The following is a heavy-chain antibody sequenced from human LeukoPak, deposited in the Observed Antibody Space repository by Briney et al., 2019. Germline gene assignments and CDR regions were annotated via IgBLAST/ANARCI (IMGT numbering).Heavy chain of an antibody. V-gene: IGHV4-59*07. Sequence: PSATLTLTCTASGGTFSSYARTWVRQPPGKGLEWVGHIYYSGSATYNPPLKRRITISIDASHSHFSLKLTSVTAADTAMYFCARSGTQAFDSWGQGTLVTVSS. CDR1: GGTFSSYA. CDR3: ARSGTQAFDS. J-gene: IGHJ3*02. CDR2: IYYSGSA.